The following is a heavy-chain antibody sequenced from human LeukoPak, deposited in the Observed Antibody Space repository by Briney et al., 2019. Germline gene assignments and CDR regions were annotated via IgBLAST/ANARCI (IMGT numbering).Heavy chain of an antibody. CDR1: GGTSSSYA. CDR3: AKGGQYGSSWYLIDY. J-gene: IGHJ4*02. Sequence: GGSLRLSCAASGGTSSSYAMSWVRQAPGRGLEWVSTVSGSGDSTYFADSVKGRFTISRDNSKNTLFLQMNSLRAEDTAVYYCAKGGQYGSSWYLIDYWGLGTLVTVSS. CDR2: VSGSGDST. V-gene: IGHV3-23*01. D-gene: IGHD6-13*01.